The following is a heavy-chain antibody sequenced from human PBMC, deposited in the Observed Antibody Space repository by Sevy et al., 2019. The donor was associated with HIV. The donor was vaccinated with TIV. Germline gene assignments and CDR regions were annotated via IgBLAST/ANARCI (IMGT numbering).Heavy chain of an antibody. Sequence: SETLSLTCSVSGGFLSSYYWSWIRQPPGKGLECIGYIYYDGSTNSNSSLKSRVTISRDTAKNQFSLNMTSVTTADTAVYYCARVGGLGELPPLSVYNWFDTWGQGILVTVSS. CDR2: IYYDGST. V-gene: IGHV4-59*13. CDR3: ARVGGLGELPPLSVYNWFDT. CDR1: GGFLSSYY. J-gene: IGHJ5*02. D-gene: IGHD3-16*01.